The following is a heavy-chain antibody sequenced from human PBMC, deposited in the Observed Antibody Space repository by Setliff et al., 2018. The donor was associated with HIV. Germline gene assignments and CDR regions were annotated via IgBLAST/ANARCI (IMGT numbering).Heavy chain of an antibody. Sequence: GESPKISCAASGSSFSRYWMSWVRQAPGKGLEWVASIDHFGSEENYVDSVKGRFTISRDNTKNSLHLQLDSLSAEDAAVYFCARDGHLYGQPFDYWGQGALVTVSS. D-gene: IGHD3-10*01. J-gene: IGHJ4*02. CDR1: GSSFSRYW. CDR2: IDHFGSEE. V-gene: IGHV3-7*05. CDR3: ARDGHLYGQPFDY.